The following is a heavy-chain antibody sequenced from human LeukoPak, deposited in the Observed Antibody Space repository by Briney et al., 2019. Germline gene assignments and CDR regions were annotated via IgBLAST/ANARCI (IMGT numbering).Heavy chain of an antibody. CDR3: ARGLRYSSGWYVLDY. Sequence: PSETLSLTCAVYGGSFSGYYWSRIRQPPGKGLEWIGEINHSGSTNYNPSLKSRVTISVDTSKNQFSLKLSSVTAADTAVYYCARGLRYSSGWYVLDYWGQGTLVTASS. D-gene: IGHD6-19*01. J-gene: IGHJ4*02. V-gene: IGHV4-34*01. CDR2: INHSGST. CDR1: GGSFSGYY.